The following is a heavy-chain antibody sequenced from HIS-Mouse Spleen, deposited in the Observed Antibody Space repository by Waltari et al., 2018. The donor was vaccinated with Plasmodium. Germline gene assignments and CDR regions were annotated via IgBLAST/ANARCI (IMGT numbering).Heavy chain of an antibody. CDR2: INHRGST. V-gene: IGHV4-34*01. J-gene: IGHJ3*02. CDR1: GGSFSGYY. CDR3: ARRLRGAFDI. D-gene: IGHD5-12*01. Sequence: QVQLQQWGAGLLKPSETLSLTCAVYGGSFSGYYWSWIRQPPGKGLEWIGEINHRGSTNENPSLKSRVTISVDTSKNQFSLKLSSVTAADTAVYYCARRLRGAFDIWGQGTMVTVSS.